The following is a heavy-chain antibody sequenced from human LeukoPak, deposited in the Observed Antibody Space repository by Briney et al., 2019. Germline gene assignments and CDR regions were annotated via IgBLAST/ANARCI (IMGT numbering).Heavy chain of an antibody. CDR1: GYTFTSYG. V-gene: IGHV1-18*01. D-gene: IGHD3-10*01. Sequence: ASVKVSCKASGYTFTSYGISWVRQAPGQGLEWMGWISAYNGNTNYAQKLQGRVTMTTDTSTSTAYMELRSLRSDDTAVYYCARAPGHLWFGELCFDYWGQGTLVTVSS. CDR2: ISAYNGNT. J-gene: IGHJ4*02. CDR3: ARAPGHLWFGELCFDY.